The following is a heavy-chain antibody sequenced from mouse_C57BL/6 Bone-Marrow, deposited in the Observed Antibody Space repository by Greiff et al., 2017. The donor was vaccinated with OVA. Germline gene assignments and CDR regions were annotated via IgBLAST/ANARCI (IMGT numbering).Heavy chain of an antibody. J-gene: IGHJ2*01. CDR1: GYTFTSYW. Sequence: QVQLQQPGAELVRPGSSVKLSCKASGYTFTSYWMHWVKQRPIQGLEWIGNIDPSDSDTHYNQKFKDKATLTVDKSSSTAYMQLSSLTSEDSAVYYCARAPFTTVVAVDYWGQGTTLTVSS. CDR3: ARAPFTTVVAVDY. D-gene: IGHD1-1*01. CDR2: IDPSDSDT. V-gene: IGHV1-52*01.